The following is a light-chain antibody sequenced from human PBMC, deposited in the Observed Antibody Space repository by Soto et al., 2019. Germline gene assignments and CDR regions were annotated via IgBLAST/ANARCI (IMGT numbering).Light chain of an antibody. CDR3: QQTHAVPLT. CDR1: QPISNY. J-gene: IGKJ1*01. CDR2: GAS. Sequence: DVQMTQSPSSLSPSVGDTVTIACRASQPISNYLNWYQQKPGEVPKVLIFGASSLRSGVPSRFSGSGYGTDFTLTINNLHPDDIATYYCQQTHAVPLTFGQGT. V-gene: IGKV1-39*01.